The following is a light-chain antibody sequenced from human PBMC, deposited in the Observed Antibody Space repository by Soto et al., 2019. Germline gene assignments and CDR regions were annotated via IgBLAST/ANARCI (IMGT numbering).Light chain of an antibody. V-gene: IGKV1-5*03. CDR1: QSISSW. CDR2: EAS. CDR3: RHYYSYPIS. Sequence: DIQMTQSPSTLSASVGDRVTITCRASQSISSWLAWYQQKPGRAPNLLIYEASILETGVPSRFSGSGSGTEFTLTISILQPDDFATYYCRHYYSYPISCGQGTRLEIK. J-gene: IGKJ5*01.